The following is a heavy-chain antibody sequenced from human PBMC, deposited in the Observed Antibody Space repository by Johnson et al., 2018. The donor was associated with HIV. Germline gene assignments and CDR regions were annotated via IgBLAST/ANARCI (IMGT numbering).Heavy chain of an antibody. CDR3: ATQTLRAFDI. CDR2: ISYDGSNK. CDR1: GFTFSSYA. Sequence: QVQLMESGGGVVQPGRSLRISCAASGFTFSSYAMHWVRQAPGKGLEWVAVISYDGSNKYYADSVKGRFAISRDNSKNTLYLQMNSLRAEDTAVYFCATQTLRAFDIWGQGTMVTVSS. V-gene: IGHV3-30*09. J-gene: IGHJ3*02.